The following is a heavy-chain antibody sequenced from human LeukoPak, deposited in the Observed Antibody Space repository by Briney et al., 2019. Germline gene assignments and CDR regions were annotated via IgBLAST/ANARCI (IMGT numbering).Heavy chain of an antibody. CDR2: ISAYNGNT. V-gene: IGHV1-18*01. J-gene: IGHJ4*02. CDR3: ARDTYYYGSGSYYKRTQFDY. Sequence: ASVKVSCKASGYTFTSYGISWVRPAPGQGLEWMGWISAYNGNTNYAQKLQGRVTMTTDTSTSTAYMELRSLRSDDTAVYYCARDTYYYGSGSYYKRTQFDYWGQGTLVTVSS. CDR1: GYTFTSYG. D-gene: IGHD3-10*01.